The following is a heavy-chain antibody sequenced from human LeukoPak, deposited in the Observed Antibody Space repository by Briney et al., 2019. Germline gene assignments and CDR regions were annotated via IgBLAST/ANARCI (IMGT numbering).Heavy chain of an antibody. D-gene: IGHD3-22*01. CDR1: GFTFSSYA. J-gene: IGHJ4*02. CDR3: AKDTGAYYYDSSGYYYDYFDY. V-gene: IGHV3-30*04. CDR2: ISYDGSNK. Sequence: GGSLRLSCAASGFTFSSYAMHWVRQAPGKGLEWVAVISYDGSNKYYADSVKGRFTISRDNSKNTLYLQMNSLRAEDTAVYYCAKDTGAYYYDSSGYYYDYFDYWSQGTLVTVSS.